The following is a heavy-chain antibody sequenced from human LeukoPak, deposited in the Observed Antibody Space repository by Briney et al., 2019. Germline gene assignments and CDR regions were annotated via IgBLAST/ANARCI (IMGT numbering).Heavy chain of an antibody. Sequence: SVKVSCKASGGTFSSYAISWVRQAPGQGLEWMGGIIPIFGTANYAQKFQGRVTITADGSTSTAYMELSSLRSEDTAVYYCARYLQLWWQGYFDYWGQGTLVTVSS. D-gene: IGHD5-18*01. CDR1: GGTFSSYA. CDR2: IIPIFGTA. J-gene: IGHJ4*02. V-gene: IGHV1-69*13. CDR3: ARYLQLWWQGYFDY.